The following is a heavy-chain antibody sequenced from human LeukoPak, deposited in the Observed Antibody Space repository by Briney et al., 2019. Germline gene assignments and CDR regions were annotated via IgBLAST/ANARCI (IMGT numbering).Heavy chain of an antibody. V-gene: IGHV3-7*04. Sequence: GGSLRLSCAASGFTFSNYAMNWVRQAPGKGLEWVANINQDGSAEYYVDSVKGRFTISRDNAKNSLYLQMNSLRAEDTAVYYCARDTSRNDLDYWGQGTLVTVSS. D-gene: IGHD1-1*01. J-gene: IGHJ4*02. CDR1: GFTFSNYA. CDR2: INQDGSAE. CDR3: ARDTSRNDLDY.